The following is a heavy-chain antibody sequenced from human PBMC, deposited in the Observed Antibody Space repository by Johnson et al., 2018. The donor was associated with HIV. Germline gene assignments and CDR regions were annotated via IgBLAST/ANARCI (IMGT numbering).Heavy chain of an antibody. V-gene: IGHV3-20*04. J-gene: IGHJ3*02. CDR2: INCNGSST. Sequence: VQLVESGGGLVKPGGSLRLSCAASGFTFNDYGMSWVRQAPGKGLEWVSGINCNGSSTGYADSVKGRFTVSRDNAKNTMYLQMKSLRPEDTAVYYCAKATKRESRTPYAFDMWGQGTMVTVSS. CDR1: GFTFNDYG. CDR3: AKATKRESRTPYAFDM. D-gene: IGHD3-10*01.